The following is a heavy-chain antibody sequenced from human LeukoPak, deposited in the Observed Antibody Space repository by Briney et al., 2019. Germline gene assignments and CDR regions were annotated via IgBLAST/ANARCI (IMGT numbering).Heavy chain of an antibody. V-gene: IGHV3-9*01. CDR1: GFTFEDYA. J-gene: IGHJ5*02. CDR2: INWSSAST. D-gene: IGHD1-14*01. CDR3: VKDRRNPYRPEGPFDP. Sequence: GGSLRLSCAASGFTFEDYAMHWVRQAPGKGLEWVSGINWSSASTGYADSVKGRFTISRDNVMNSLYLQMNSLRPEDTALYYCVKDRRNPYRPEGPFDPWGQGTLVTVSS.